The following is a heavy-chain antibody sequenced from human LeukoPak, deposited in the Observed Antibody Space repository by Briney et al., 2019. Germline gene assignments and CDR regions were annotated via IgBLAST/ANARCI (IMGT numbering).Heavy chain of an antibody. CDR3: AKDLGDIVVVSAAKDNWFDP. CDR1: GFTFSSYG. CDR2: KRYDGSNK. V-gene: IGHV3-30*02. J-gene: IGHJ5*02. D-gene: IGHD2-2*01. Sequence: PGGSLRLSCAASGFTFSSYGMHWVRQAPGKGLEWVAFKRYDGSNKYYADSVKGRFTISRDNSKNTLYLQMNSLRAEDTAVYYCAKDLGDIVVVSAAKDNWFDPWGQGTLVTVSS.